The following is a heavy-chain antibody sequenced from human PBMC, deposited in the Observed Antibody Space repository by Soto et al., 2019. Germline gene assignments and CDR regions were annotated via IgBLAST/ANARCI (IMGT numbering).Heavy chain of an antibody. V-gene: IGHV3-7*01. Sequence: EVQLVESGGGLVQPGGSLRLTCAASGFTFNDFWMSWVRQTPGTGLECVANIKQDGSEKKYVDSVKGRFTISRDNAENSLSLQMNSLGVEDTAVYYCATVFYTWGSLRFDYWGQGARVTVSA. CDR3: ATVFYTWGSLRFDY. D-gene: IGHD3-16*01. CDR1: GFTFNDFW. CDR2: IKQDGSEK. J-gene: IGHJ4*02.